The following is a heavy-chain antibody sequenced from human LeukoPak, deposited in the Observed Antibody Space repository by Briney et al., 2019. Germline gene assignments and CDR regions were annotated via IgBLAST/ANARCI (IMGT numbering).Heavy chain of an antibody. CDR1: GGSFSGYY. D-gene: IGHD2-15*01. Sequence: PSETLSLTCAVCGGSFSGYYWSWIRQPPGKGLEWIGEINHSGSTNYNPSLKSRVTISVDTSKNQFSLKLSSVTAADTAVYYCARGLGRGSPPRLWAKNWFDPWGQGTLVTVSS. V-gene: IGHV4-34*01. CDR3: ARGLGRGSPPRLWAKNWFDP. CDR2: INHSGST. J-gene: IGHJ5*02.